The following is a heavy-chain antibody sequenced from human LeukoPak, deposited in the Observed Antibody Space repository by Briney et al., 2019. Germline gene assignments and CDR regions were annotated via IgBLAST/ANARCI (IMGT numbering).Heavy chain of an antibody. Sequence: SDTLSLTCAVSGYSMTSRSWSGWIRQPPGKVLEWIGYIYHSGTTYYNPSLQSRVTISVDTSKNQFSLKLSSVTAVDTAVYYCARANWGPPYYFDYWGQGTLVTVSS. V-gene: IGHV4-28*03. D-gene: IGHD7-27*01. CDR3: ARANWGPPYYFDY. CDR1: GYSMTSRSW. CDR2: IYHSGTT. J-gene: IGHJ4*02.